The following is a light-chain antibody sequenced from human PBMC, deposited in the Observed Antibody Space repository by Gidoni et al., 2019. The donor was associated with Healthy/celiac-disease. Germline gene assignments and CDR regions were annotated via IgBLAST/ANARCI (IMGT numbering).Light chain of an antibody. CDR1: QSISSW. CDR2: KAS. V-gene: IGKV1-5*03. CDR3: QQYNSYSYT. J-gene: IGKJ2*01. Sequence: DIHMTQSPSTLSASVGDRVTITCRASQSISSWLAWYQQKPGKAPKLLIYKASSLESGVPSRFSGSGSGTEFTLTISSLQPDDVATYYCQQYNSYSYTLGQGTKLEIK.